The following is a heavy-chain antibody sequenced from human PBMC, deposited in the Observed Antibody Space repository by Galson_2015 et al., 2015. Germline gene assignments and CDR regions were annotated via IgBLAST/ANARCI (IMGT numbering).Heavy chain of an antibody. V-gene: IGHV3-21*01. D-gene: IGHD6-13*01. J-gene: IGHJ6*03. CDR2: ISSSSSYI. CDR3: ARDLAAAAPHSDYYYYMDV. Sequence: SLRLSCAASGFTFSSYGMHWVRQAPGKGLEWVSSISSSSSYIYYADSVKGRFTISRDNAKNSLYLQMNSLRAEDTAVYYCARDLAAAAPHSDYYYYMDVWGKGTTVTVSS. CDR1: GFTFSSYG.